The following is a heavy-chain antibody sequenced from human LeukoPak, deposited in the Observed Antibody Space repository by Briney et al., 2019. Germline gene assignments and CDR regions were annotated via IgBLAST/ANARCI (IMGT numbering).Heavy chain of an antibody. D-gene: IGHD2-15*01. CDR1: GYSFTSYW. V-gene: IGHV5-51*01. CDR2: IYPGDSDT. Sequence: GESLKISCKGSGYSFTSYWIGWVRQMPGKGLEWMGIIYPGDSDTRYSPSFQGQVTISADNSITTASLQWSSLKASDTAIYYCARLSSVVAALYYWGQGTLVTVSS. J-gene: IGHJ4*02. CDR3: ARLSSVVAALYY.